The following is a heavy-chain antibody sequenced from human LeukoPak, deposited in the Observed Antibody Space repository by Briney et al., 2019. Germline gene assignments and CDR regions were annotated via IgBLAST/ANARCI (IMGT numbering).Heavy chain of an antibody. CDR3: ARVVDEHQLQTGWFDP. CDR1: GGSISSGGHY. D-gene: IGHD6-13*01. J-gene: IGHJ5*02. V-gene: IGHV4-61*08. Sequence: SETLSLTCTVSGGSISSGGHYWSWIRQPPGKGLEWIGYIYYSGSTKYNPSLKSRVTVSVDTSKNQLSLKLISVTAADTAVYYCARVVDEHQLQTGWFDPWGQGTLVTVSS. CDR2: IYYSGST.